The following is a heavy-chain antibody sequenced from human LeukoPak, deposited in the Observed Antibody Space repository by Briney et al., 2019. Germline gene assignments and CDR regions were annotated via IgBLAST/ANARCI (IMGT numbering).Heavy chain of an antibody. D-gene: IGHD3-9*01. V-gene: IGHV3-11*03. CDR1: GFTLSDCY. J-gene: IGHJ6*02. CDR3: ARTLTSYSGVDV. CDR2: ISRSGSDT. Sequence: PGGSLRLSCAASGFTLSDCYMSWIRQAPGKGLEWVSYISRSGSDTDYADSVKGRFTISRDNSKNSLFLQMNSLRAEDTAVYYCARTLTSYSGVDVWGPGTTVTVSS.